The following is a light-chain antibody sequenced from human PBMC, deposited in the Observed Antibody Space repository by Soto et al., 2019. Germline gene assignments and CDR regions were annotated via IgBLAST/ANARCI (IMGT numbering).Light chain of an antibody. J-gene: IGLJ1*01. CDR3: CSYAGSNTFV. CDR2: EGS. CDR1: SSDIGSYDL. V-gene: IGLV2-23*01. Sequence: QSVLTQPASVSGSPGQSITVSCTGTSSDIGSYDLVSWYQRHPGKAPKLIIFEGSKRPSGVSNRFSGSKSGNTASLTLSGLQDEDEADYYCCSYAGSNTFVFGTGTKVTVL.